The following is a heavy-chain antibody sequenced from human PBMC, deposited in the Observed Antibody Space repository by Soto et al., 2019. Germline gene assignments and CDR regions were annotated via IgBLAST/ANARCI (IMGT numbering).Heavy chain of an antibody. CDR1: GYTFTSYD. Sequence: ASVKVSCKASGYTFTSYDINWVRQATGQGLEWMGWMNPNSGNTGYAQKFQGRVTMTRNTSISTAYMELSSLRSEDTAVYYCAIPGRVYSYGYDAFDIWGQGTMVTVSS. D-gene: IGHD5-18*01. CDR2: MNPNSGNT. CDR3: AIPGRVYSYGYDAFDI. V-gene: IGHV1-8*02. J-gene: IGHJ3*02.